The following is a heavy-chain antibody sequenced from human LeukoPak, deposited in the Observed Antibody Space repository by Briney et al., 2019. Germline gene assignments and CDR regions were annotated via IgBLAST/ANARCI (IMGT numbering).Heavy chain of an antibody. CDR3: ARDVQLWAPSYYYHGMDV. Sequence: GASVKVSCTASGGTFSSYAISWVRQAPGQGLEWMGRIIPILGIANYAQKFQGRVTITADKSTSTAYMELSSLRSEDTAVYYCARDVQLWAPSYYYHGMDVWGQGTTVTVSS. CDR1: GGTFSSYA. J-gene: IGHJ6*02. V-gene: IGHV1-69*04. CDR2: IIPILGIA. D-gene: IGHD5-18*01.